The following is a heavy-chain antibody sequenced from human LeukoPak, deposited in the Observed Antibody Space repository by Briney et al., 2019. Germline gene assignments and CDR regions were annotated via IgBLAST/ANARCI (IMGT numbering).Heavy chain of an antibody. Sequence: SVKVSCKASGGTFISYAISWVRQAPGQGLEWMGGIIPIFGTANYAQKFQGRVTITADESTSTAYMELSSLRSEDTAVYYCARASYYYDSSGYYFDYWGQGTLVTVSS. D-gene: IGHD3-22*01. J-gene: IGHJ4*02. V-gene: IGHV1-69*13. CDR3: ARASYYYDSSGYYFDY. CDR1: GGTFISYA. CDR2: IIPIFGTA.